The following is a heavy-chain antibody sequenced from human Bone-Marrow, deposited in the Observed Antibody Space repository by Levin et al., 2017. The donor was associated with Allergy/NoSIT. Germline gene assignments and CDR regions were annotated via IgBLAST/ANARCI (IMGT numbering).Heavy chain of an antibody. CDR1: GFSLSNARMG. Sequence: ESGPTLVKPTETLTLTCTVSGFSLSNARMGVSWIRQPPGKALEWLAHIFSNDEKSYSTSLKSRLTISKDTSKSQVVLTMTNMDPVDTATYYCARNYYGSGSFCPEVYNWFDPWGQGTLVTVSS. V-gene: IGHV2-26*01. D-gene: IGHD3-10*01. CDR3: ARNYYGSGSFCPEVYNWFDP. J-gene: IGHJ5*02. CDR2: IFSNDEK.